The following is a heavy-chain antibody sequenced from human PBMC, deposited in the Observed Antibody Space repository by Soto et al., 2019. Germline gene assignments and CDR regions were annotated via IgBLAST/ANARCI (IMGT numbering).Heavy chain of an antibody. D-gene: IGHD3-10*01. V-gene: IGHV3-30-3*01. Sequence: SLRLSCAASGFTFSSYAMHWVRQAPGKGLEWVAVISYDGSNKYYADSVKGRFTISRDNSKNTLYLQMNSLRAEDTAVYYCARDMVPEPPYYFDYWGQGTLVTVSS. CDR1: GFTFSSYA. J-gene: IGHJ4*02. CDR2: ISYDGSNK. CDR3: ARDMVPEPPYYFDY.